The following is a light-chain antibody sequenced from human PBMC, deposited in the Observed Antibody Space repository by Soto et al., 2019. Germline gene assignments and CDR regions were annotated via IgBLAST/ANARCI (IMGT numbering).Light chain of an antibody. Sequence: QSVLTQPASVSGSPGQSIAISCTGTSSDVGGYNYVSWYQQYPVKAPKLMIYHVSNRPSGVSNRFSGSKSGNSASLTISGLQAEDEADYYCSSYTSTSTYVFGTGTKLTVL. CDR2: HVS. CDR1: SSDVGGYNY. V-gene: IGLV2-14*01. CDR3: SSYTSTSTYV. J-gene: IGLJ1*01.